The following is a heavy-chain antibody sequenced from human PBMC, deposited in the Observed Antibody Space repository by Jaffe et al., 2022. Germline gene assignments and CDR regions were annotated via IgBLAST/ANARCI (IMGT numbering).Heavy chain of an antibody. CDR1: GGSFSGYY. J-gene: IGHJ4*02. Sequence: QVQLQQWGAGLLKPSETLSLTCAVYGGSFSGYYWSWIRQPPGKGLEWIGEINHSGSTNYNPSLKSRVTISVDTSKNQFSLKLSSVTAADTAVYYCARGLGGDRDYWGQGTLVTVSS. CDR2: INHSGST. V-gene: IGHV4-34*01. D-gene: IGHD2-21*02. CDR3: ARGLGGDRDY.